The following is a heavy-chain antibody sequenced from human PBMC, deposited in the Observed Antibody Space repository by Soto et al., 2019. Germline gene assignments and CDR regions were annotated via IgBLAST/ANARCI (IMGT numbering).Heavy chain of an antibody. CDR2: INHSGST. V-gene: IGHV4-34*01. D-gene: IGHD6-13*01. CDR1: GGSFSGYY. J-gene: IGHJ6*02. CDR3: ARGQYSSSWYYYYGMDV. Sequence: SETLSLTCAVYGGSFSGYYWSWIRQPPGKGLEWIGEINHSGSTNYNPSLKSRVTISVDTSKNQFSLKLSFVTAADTAVYYCARGQYSSSWYYYYGMDVWGQGTTVTVSS.